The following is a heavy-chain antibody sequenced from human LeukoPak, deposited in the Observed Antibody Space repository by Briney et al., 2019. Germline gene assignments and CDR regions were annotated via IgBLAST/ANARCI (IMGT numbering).Heavy chain of an antibody. J-gene: IGHJ4*02. D-gene: IGHD3-16*01. V-gene: IGHV3-23*01. CDR2: ITGTGGST. CDR3: AKRRRQVERLVNDY. CDR1: GFTFSSCA. Sequence: GGSLRLSCAASGFTFSSCAMSWVRQAPGKGLEWVSAITGTGGSTYYAESVKGRFTISRDNSKNTLYLQMNSLRAEDTAVYYCAKRRRQVERLVNDYWGQGTLVTVSS.